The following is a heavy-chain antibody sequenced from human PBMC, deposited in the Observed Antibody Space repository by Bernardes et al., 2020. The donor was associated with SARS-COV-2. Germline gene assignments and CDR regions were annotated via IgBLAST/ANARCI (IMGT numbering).Heavy chain of an antibody. Sequence: TLSLTCAVYGGSFSGYYWSWIRQPPGKGLEWIGEINHSGSTNYNPSLKSRVTISVDTSKNQFSLKLSSVTAADTAVYYCARWSGYYKNYFDYWGQGTLVTVSS. J-gene: IGHJ4*02. CDR3: ARWSGYYKNYFDY. V-gene: IGHV4-34*01. D-gene: IGHD3-3*01. CDR2: INHSGST. CDR1: GGSFSGYY.